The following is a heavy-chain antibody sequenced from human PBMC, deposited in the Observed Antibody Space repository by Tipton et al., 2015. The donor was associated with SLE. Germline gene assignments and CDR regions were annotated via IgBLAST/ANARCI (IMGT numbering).Heavy chain of an antibody. V-gene: IGHV4-39*01. CDR1: RGSISSSSYY. D-gene: IGHD3-10*01. CDR2: IYYSGST. CDR3: ARSAQTYYYGSGSYRYFDY. J-gene: IGHJ4*02. Sequence: TLSLTCTVSRGSISSSSYYWGWIRQPPGKGLEWVGSIYYSGSTYYNSSLKSRLTISVDTSKNQFSLKLSSVTAADTAVYHCARSAQTYYYGSGSYRYFDYWGQGTLVTVSS.